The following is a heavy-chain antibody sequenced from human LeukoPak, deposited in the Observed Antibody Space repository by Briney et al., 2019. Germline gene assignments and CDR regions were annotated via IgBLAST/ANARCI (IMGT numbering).Heavy chain of an antibody. Sequence: GASVKVSCKASGGTFSSYAISWVRQAPGQGLEWMGRIIPTLGIANYAQKFQGRVTITADKSTSTAYMELSSLRSEDTAVYYCARDLWGYFDYWGQGTLVTVSS. J-gene: IGHJ4*02. V-gene: IGHV1-69*04. CDR2: IIPTLGIA. CDR3: ARDLWGYFDY. D-gene: IGHD3-16*01. CDR1: GGTFSSYA.